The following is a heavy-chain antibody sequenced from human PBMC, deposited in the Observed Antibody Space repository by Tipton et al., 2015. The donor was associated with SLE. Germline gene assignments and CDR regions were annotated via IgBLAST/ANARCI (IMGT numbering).Heavy chain of an antibody. CDR3: ARHYNLFSAFDS. V-gene: IGHV4-61*05. Sequence: GLVKPSETLSLTCTVSGGSISSSSYYWGWIRQSPGKGLEWIGSIYDRGSTNYNPSLKSRVTISVDTSKNQVSLRLTSVTAADTAVYTCARHYNLFSAFDSWGQGTLVTVSS. D-gene: IGHD3-3*01. J-gene: IGHJ4*02. CDR1: GGSISSSSYY. CDR2: IYDRGST.